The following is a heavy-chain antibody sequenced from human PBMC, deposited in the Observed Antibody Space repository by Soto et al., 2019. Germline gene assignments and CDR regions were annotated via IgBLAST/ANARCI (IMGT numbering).Heavy chain of an antibody. Sequence: PGGSLRLSCSASGFTFSSYAMHWVRQAPGKGLEYVSGIRGKGDPPFYADSVKGRFTISRDNSKNTLYLQMSSLGADDTAVYYCVKSRGGNNFDFFDWGQGALVTVSS. J-gene: IGHJ4*02. CDR1: GFTFSSYA. V-gene: IGHV3-64D*06. D-gene: IGHD5-12*01. CDR2: IRGKGDPP. CDR3: VKSRGGNNFDFFD.